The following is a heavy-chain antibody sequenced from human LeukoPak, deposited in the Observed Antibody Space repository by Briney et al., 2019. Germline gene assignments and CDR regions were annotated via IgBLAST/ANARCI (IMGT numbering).Heavy chain of an antibody. J-gene: IGHJ4*02. D-gene: IGHD4-23*01. CDR2: IKQDGSEK. Sequence: PGGSLRLSCAASGFTFSSYWMSWVRQAPGEGLEWVANIKQDGSEKYYVDSVKGRFTISRDNAKNSLYLQMNSLRAEDTAVYYCARPFLGYGGNTLYFDYWGQGTLVTVSS. CDR1: GFTFSSYW. CDR3: ARPFLGYGGNTLYFDY. V-gene: IGHV3-7*01.